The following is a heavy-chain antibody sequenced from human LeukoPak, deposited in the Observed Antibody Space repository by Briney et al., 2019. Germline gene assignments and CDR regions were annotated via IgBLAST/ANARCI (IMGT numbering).Heavy chain of an antibody. V-gene: IGHV3-30*09. Sequence: GRSRRLSCAASGFAFSPYAMHWVRQAPGQGLEWVAFISYDGNNEYYADSVKGRFAISRDNSEKTLYLQMNSLRADGTAVYYCARDNYGFDYWGQGTLVTVSS. CDR2: ISYDGNNE. D-gene: IGHD3-10*01. J-gene: IGHJ4*02. CDR3: ARDNYGFDY. CDR1: GFAFSPYA.